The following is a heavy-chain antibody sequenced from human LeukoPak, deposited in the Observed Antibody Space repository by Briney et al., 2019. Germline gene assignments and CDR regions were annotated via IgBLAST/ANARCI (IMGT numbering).Heavy chain of an antibody. CDR2: IYYSGST. J-gene: IGHJ5*02. CDR1: GGSISSYY. D-gene: IGHD6-19*01. V-gene: IGHV4-59*12. CDR3: AREGGEQWLVRWFDP. Sequence: SETLSLTCTVSGGSISSYYWSWIRQPPGKGLEWIGYIYYSGSTNYNPSLKSRVTISVDTSKNQSSLKLSSVTAADTAVYYCAREGGEQWLVRWFDPWGQGTLVTVSS.